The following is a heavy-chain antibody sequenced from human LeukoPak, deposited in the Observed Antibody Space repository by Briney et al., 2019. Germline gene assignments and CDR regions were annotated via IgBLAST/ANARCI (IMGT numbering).Heavy chain of an antibody. V-gene: IGHV4-39*07. CDR1: VGSVYTSHYY. CDR2: IFYTGKT. Sequence: PSETLSLTCTVSVGSVYTSHYYWGWVRQPPGKGPEWIGDIFYTGKTNYNPSLKSRVSISIDTSKNQFSLKLTSVTAADTAVYYCARVFDSWGQGTLVTVSS. CDR3: ARVFDS. J-gene: IGHJ4*02.